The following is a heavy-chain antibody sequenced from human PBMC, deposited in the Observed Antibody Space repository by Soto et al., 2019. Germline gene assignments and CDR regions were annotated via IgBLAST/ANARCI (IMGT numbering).Heavy chain of an antibody. D-gene: IGHD1-26*01. Sequence: WIRQSPGKGLEWIGSIYRSASPLYNPSLKSRVFISSDSSKNTFSLNVTSVTAADAAVYYCAIRGRRRETSFQPRGQGTLVT. CDR2: IYRSASP. V-gene: IGHV4-38-2*01. J-gene: IGHJ1*01. CDR3: AIRGRRRETSFQP.